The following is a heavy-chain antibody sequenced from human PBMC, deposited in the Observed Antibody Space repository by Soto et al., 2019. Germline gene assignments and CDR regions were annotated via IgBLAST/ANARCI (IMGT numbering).Heavy chain of an antibody. V-gene: IGHV1-46*03. D-gene: IGHD3-10*01. CDR2: INPSGGST. CDR1: GYTFTSFY. J-gene: IGHJ4*02. CDR3: ARSRYYGSGAYTPDDN. Sequence: QVQLVQSGAEVKKPGASVKISCKASGYTFTSFYMNWVRQAPGQGLEWMGMINPSGGSTSYTQKFQGRATMTRDPSNDNIYLELSSLSSDDTAVYYCARSRYYGSGAYTPDDNWGQGTLVIVSS.